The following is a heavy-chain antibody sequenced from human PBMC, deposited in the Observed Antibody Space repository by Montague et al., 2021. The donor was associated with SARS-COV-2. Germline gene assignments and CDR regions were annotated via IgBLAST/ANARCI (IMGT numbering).Heavy chain of an antibody. CDR2: IDWDDDK. CDR3: AHRRPECSREGSKYYFDY. Sequence: PALVKPTQTLTLTCTFSGFSLSTNGMGVGWFRQPPGKALEWLARIDWDDDKHYSTSLKTRLTISKDTSNNQVVLTMTNMDPVDTATYYCAHRRPECSREGSKYYFDYWGQGTLVTVSS. J-gene: IGHJ4*02. V-gene: IGHV2-70*12. CDR1: GFSLSTNGMG. D-gene: IGHD2/OR15-2a*01.